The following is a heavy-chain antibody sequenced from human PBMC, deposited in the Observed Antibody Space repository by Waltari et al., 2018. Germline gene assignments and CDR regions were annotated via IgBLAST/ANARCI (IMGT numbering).Heavy chain of an antibody. J-gene: IGHJ4*02. CDR2: IYYSGST. CDR1: GGSISSSSYY. CDR3: ARHRGHIVVVPAAIDFDY. V-gene: IGHV4-39*01. Sequence: QLQLQESGPGLVKPSETLSLTCTVSGGSISSSSYYWGWIRQPPGKGLEWIGSIYYSGSTYYNPSLKSRVTISVDTSKNQFSLKLSSVTAADTAVYYCARHRGHIVVVPAAIDFDYWGQGTLVTVSS. D-gene: IGHD2-2*01.